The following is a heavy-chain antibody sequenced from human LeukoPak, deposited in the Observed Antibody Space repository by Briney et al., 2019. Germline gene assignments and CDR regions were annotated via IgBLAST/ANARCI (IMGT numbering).Heavy chain of an antibody. CDR2: ISWDSGSS. D-gene: IGHD1-7*01. J-gene: IGHJ3*01. V-gene: IGHV3-9*01. CDR1: GFTFDDFA. Sequence: PGGSLRLSCAASGFTFDDFAMHWVRQAPGKGLEWVSSISWDSGSSAYADSVKGRFTIARDNAKNSLYLQMNSLRPEDTALYYCIKDLRLDLHFDTFDVWGQGTMVTVSS. CDR3: IKDLRLDLHFDTFDV.